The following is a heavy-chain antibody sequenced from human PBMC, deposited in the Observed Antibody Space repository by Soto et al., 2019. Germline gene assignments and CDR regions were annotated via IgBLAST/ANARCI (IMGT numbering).Heavy chain of an antibody. V-gene: IGHV4-39*01. J-gene: IGHJ4*02. CDR1: GGSISSSSYY. Sequence: KPSETLSLTCTVSGGSISSSSYYWGWIRQPPGKGLEWIGSIYYSGSTYYNPSLKSRVTISVDTSKNQFSLKLSSVTAADTAVYSRASQTRPPWTAWREGMSQNFTPLDYWAQGSLAIVSA. CDR3: ASQTRPPWTAWREGMSQNFTPLDY. CDR2: IYYSGST. D-gene: IGHD2-21*02.